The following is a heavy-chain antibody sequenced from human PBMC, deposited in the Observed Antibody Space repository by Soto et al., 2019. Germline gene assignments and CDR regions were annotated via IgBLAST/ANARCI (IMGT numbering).Heavy chain of an antibody. V-gene: IGHV1-2*04. CDR2: INPRDGDT. D-gene: IGHD6-25*01. CDR3: LRGAGSLDF. J-gene: IGHJ4*02. Sequence: QVHLVRSGAEVRRPGASVKVACKASGYTFSDHYIHWVRQAPGQGLEWMGWINPRDGDTNYAEKFQDWVTLSRDSSINTVYMELRRLRSDDTAVYYCLRGAGSLDFWGQGTLVTVSS. CDR1: GYTFSDHY.